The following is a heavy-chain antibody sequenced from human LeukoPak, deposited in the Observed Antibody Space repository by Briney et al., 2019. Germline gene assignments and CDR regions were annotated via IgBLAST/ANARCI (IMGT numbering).Heavy chain of an antibody. CDR1: GFTFSSYS. CDR2: ISSSSSYI. J-gene: IGHJ4*02. CDR3: ATIAAAGTPVV. D-gene: IGHD6-13*01. V-gene: IGHV3-21*01. Sequence: GGFLRPSCAASGFTFSSYSMNWVRQAPGKGLEWVSSISSSSSYIYYADSVKGRFTISRDNAKNSLYLQMNSLRAEDTAVYYCATIAAAGTPVVWGQGTLVTVSS.